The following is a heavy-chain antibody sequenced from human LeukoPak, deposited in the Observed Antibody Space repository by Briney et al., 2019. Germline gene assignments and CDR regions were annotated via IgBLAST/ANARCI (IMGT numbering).Heavy chain of an antibody. CDR2: IYYSGST. D-gene: IGHD1-26*01. Sequence: SETLSLTCTISGVSTSSDRYYGGWVRQPPGKGLEWIGNIYYSGSTYYNPSLKSRVTMSVDTSKNQFFLKLNSVTAADTAVYYCARGRPYSGGYHLDYWGQGTLVTVSP. V-gene: IGHV4-39*01. J-gene: IGHJ4*02. CDR1: GVSTSSDRYY. CDR3: ARGRPYSGGYHLDY.